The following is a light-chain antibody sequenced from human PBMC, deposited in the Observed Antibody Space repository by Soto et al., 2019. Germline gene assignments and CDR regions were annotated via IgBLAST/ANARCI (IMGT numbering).Light chain of an antibody. CDR1: QSVSNN. V-gene: IGKV3-15*01. CDR3: QQYTNWPTWK. Sequence: ERVMTQSPATLSVSPGERVTLSCRASQSVSNNLAWYQQKPGQAPRLLIYGASTRATGIPARFSGSGSGKEFTLTINSMQSEDFAVYYCQQYTNWPTWKFGQGPKVDI. CDR2: GAS. J-gene: IGKJ1*01.